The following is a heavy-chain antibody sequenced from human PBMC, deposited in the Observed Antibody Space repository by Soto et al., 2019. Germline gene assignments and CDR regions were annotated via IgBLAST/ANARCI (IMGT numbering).Heavy chain of an antibody. CDR3: AREGGYCSSTTCYVYPFDY. V-gene: IGHV3-21*01. CDR2: IRSSNYI. J-gene: IGHJ4*02. CDR1: GFTFISYN. D-gene: IGHD2-2*01. Sequence: GGSLRLSCAASGFTFISYNMNWVRQAPGKALEWVSSIRSSNYIYYADSVKGRFTISRDNAKNSLYLQMNSLRAEDTAVYYCAREGGYCSSTTCYVYPFDYWGRGTLVTVSS.